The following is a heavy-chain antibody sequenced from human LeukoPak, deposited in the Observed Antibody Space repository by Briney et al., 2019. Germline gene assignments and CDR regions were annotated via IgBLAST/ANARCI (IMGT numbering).Heavy chain of an antibody. D-gene: IGHD3-3*01. CDR1: GYTFTGYY. CDR2: INPNSGGT. CDR3: ARGGYDFWSGYPEPNWFDP. J-gene: IGHJ5*02. V-gene: IGHV1-2*02. Sequence: WASVKVSCKASGYTFTGYYMHWVRQAPGQGLEWMGWINPNSGGTNYAQKFQGRVTMTRDTSISTAYMELSRLRSDDTAVYYCARGGYDFWSGYPEPNWFDPWGQGTLVTVSS.